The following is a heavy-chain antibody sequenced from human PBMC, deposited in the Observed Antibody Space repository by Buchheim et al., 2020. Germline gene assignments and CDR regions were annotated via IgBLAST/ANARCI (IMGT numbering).Heavy chain of an antibody. CDR2: IWYDGSNK. Sequence: QVQLVESGGGVVQPGRSLRLSCAASGFTFSSYGMHWVRQAPGKGLEWVAVIWYDGSNKYYADSVKGRFTISRDNSKNTLYLQMNSLRAEDTAVYYCARVYGQSTVQLERGVGYFDYWGQGTL. CDR3: ARVYGQSTVQLERGVGYFDY. J-gene: IGHJ4*02. V-gene: IGHV3-33*01. D-gene: IGHD1-1*01. CDR1: GFTFSSYG.